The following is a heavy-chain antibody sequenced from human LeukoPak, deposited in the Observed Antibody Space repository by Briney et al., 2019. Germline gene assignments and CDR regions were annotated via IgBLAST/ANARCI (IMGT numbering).Heavy chain of an antibody. V-gene: IGHV3-30*02. CDR2: IRYDGSNK. D-gene: IGHD4-11*01. CDR3: TKEHDYSNLAEDY. Sequence: GGSLRLSCAASGFTFSSYGMHWVRQAPGKGLEWVAFIRYDGSNKYYADSVKGRFTISRDNSKNTLYLQMNSLRAEDTAVYYCTKEHDYSNLAEDYWGQGTLVTVSS. J-gene: IGHJ4*02. CDR1: GFTFSSYG.